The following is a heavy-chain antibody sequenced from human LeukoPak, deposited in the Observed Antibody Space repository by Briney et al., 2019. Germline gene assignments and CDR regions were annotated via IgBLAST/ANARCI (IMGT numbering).Heavy chain of an antibody. CDR2: ISSCSSYI. CDR3: SRAYDSSGYYPPYYYYMDV. CDR1: GFTFSSYS. Sequence: GGSLRLSCAASGFTFSSYSMSWVRQAPGKGLEGGSSISSCSSYIYYADSVKGRFTISRDNPGNSLYLQMNSLRAEDTAVYYCSRAYDSSGYYPPYYYYMDVWGKGTTVTVSS. V-gene: IGHV3-21*01. J-gene: IGHJ6*03. D-gene: IGHD3-22*01.